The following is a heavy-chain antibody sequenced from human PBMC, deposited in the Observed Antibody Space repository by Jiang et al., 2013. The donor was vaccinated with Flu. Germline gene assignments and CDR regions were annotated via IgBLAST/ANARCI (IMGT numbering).Heavy chain of an antibody. CDR2: IYPGDSDT. CDR3: ARPSTSCSQGAKWCMLYHFDY. J-gene: IGHJ4*02. Sequence: SGYSFTSYWIGWVRQMPGKGLEWMGIIYPGDSDTRYSPSFQGQVTISADKSISTAYLQWSSLKASDTAMYYCARPSTSCSQGAKWCMLYHFDYWGQGTLVTVSS. CDR1: GYSFTSYW. D-gene: IGHD2-8*01. V-gene: IGHV5-51*01.